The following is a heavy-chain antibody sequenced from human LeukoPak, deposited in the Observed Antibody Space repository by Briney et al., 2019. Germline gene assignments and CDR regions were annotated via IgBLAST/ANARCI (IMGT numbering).Heavy chain of an antibody. CDR2: MNPNSGNT. V-gene: IGHV1-8*03. D-gene: IGHD5-24*01. Sequence: ASVKVSCKASGYTFTSYDINWVRQATGQGLEWMGWMNPNSGNTGYAQKFQGRVTITRNTSISTAYMELSSLRSEDTAVYYCARDNSVRDEAWWFNPWGQGTLVTVSS. CDR3: ARDNSVRDEAWWFNP. CDR1: GYTFTSYD. J-gene: IGHJ5*02.